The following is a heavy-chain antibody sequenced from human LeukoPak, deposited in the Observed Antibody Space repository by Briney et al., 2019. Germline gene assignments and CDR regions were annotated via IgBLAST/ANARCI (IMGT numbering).Heavy chain of an antibody. CDR2: LSGGGEIT. CDR3: AKMMVLGVPYYGMDV. CDR1: GFTVSIYA. V-gene: IGHV3-23*01. D-gene: IGHD3-10*01. Sequence: GGSLRLSCAASGFTVSIYAMSWVRQAPGKGLEWVSALSGGGEITYYADSVNGRFTISRDNSKSTLYLQMNSLRAEDTAIYYCAKMMVLGVPYYGMDVWGQGTTVTVSS. J-gene: IGHJ6*02.